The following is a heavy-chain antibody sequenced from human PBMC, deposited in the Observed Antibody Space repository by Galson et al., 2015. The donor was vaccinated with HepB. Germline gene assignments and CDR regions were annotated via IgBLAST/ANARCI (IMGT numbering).Heavy chain of an antibody. Sequence: CAISGDSVSSTSAAWNWIRQSPSRGLEWLGRTYYRSKWYNDYAVSVKSRITINPDTSKNQFSLQLNSVTPEDTAVYYCARGYCSGGSCALNWFDPWGQGTLVTVSS. CDR2: TYYRSKWYN. J-gene: IGHJ5*02. CDR3: ARGYCSGGSCALNWFDP. D-gene: IGHD2-15*01. V-gene: IGHV6-1*01. CDR1: GDSVSSTSAA.